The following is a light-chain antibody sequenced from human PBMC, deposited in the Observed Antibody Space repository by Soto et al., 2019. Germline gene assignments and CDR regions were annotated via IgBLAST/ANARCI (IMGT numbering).Light chain of an antibody. V-gene: IGLV1-40*01. CDR3: QSYDSSLSGYV. CDR2: GNS. CDR1: SSNIGAGYD. J-gene: IGLJ1*01. Sequence: QYVLTQPPSVSGAPGQRVTISCTGSSSNIGAGYDVHWYQQLPGTAPKLLIYGNSNRPSGVRDRFSVSKSGTSASLAITGLQAEDEADYYGQSYDSSLSGYVFGTGTKFTVL.